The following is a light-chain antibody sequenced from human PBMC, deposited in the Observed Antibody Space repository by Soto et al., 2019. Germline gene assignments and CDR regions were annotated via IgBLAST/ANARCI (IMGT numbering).Light chain of an antibody. CDR3: QQYRHWPLT. Sequence: EIVMTQSPATMSVSPGERATLSCRASQNFDNYFAWSQQIPGQAPRLLIYGASTRANGIPARFSGSGSGTEFTLTISSLQSEDFAVYYCQQYRHWPLTFGAGTKVEIK. V-gene: IGKV3-15*01. J-gene: IGKJ4*01. CDR2: GAS. CDR1: QNFDNY.